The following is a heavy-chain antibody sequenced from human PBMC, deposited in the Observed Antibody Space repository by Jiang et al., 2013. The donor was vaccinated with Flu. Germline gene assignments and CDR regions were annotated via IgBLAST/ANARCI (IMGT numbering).Heavy chain of an antibody. CDR1: GASISSGGSF. J-gene: IGHJ4*02. CDR3: ARDRAETMGYYFDH. V-gene: IGHV4-31*03. CDR2: IYYSGSF. D-gene: IGHD3-10*01. Sequence: GSGLVKPSQTLSLTCTVSGASISSGGSFWSWLRQLPGEGLEWIGYIYYSGSFYYNPSLKSRVTISVDTSKNQFSLELNSVTAADTAVYYCARDRAETMGYYFDHWGQGILVT.